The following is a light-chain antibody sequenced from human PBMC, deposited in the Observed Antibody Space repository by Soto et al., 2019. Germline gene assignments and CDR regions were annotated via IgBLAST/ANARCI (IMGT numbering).Light chain of an antibody. CDR2: GNS. V-gene: IGLV1-40*01. Sequence: VLTQPPSVSGAPGQRVTISCTGSSSNIGAGYDVNWYQQLPGTAPKFLIFGNSNRPSGVPDRFSGSKSGTSASLAITGLQAEDEADYYCQSYDSSLSGYVFGTGTKVTVL. CDR1: SSNIGAGYD. CDR3: QSYDSSLSGYV. J-gene: IGLJ1*01.